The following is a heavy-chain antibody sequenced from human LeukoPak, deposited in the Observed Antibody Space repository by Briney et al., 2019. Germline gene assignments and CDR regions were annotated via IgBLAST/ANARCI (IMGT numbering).Heavy chain of an antibody. D-gene: IGHD3-3*01. CDR3: ARGPYYDFWSGRVYYFDY. V-gene: IGHV3-48*03. CDR1: GFTVTRKH. Sequence: GGSLRLSCAASGFTVTRKHMSWVRQAPGKGLEWVSYISSSGSTIYYADSVKGRFTISRDNAKNSLYLQMNSLRAEDTAVYYCARGPYYDFWSGRVYYFDYWGQGTLVTVSS. J-gene: IGHJ4*02. CDR2: ISSSGSTI.